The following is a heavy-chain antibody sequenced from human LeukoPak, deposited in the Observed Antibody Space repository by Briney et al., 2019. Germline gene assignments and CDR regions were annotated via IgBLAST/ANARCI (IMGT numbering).Heavy chain of an antibody. CDR2: VRGGSRNT. V-gene: IGHV3-23*01. Sequence: GGSLRLSCAASGFSFSSYAMSWVRQAPGKGLEWVSAVRGGSRNTYYADSVKGRFTISRDNSKNMLYLQMNSLRAEDTAVYYCAKGYCDCEGYYYFDYWGQGTLVTVSS. J-gene: IGHJ4*02. CDR1: GFSFSSYA. CDR3: AKGYCDCEGYYYFDY. D-gene: IGHD3-22*01.